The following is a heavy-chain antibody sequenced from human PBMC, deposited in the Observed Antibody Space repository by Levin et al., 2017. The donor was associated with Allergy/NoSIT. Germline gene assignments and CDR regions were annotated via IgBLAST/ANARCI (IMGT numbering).Heavy chain of an antibody. CDR3: TTDLPNQWELPTNDYFDY. Sequence: GGSLRLSCAASGFTFSNAWMSWVRQAPGKGLEWVGRIKSKTDGGTTDYAAPVKGRFTISRDDSKNTLYLQMNSLKTEDTAVYYCTTDLPNQWELPTNDYFDYWGQGTLVTVSS. D-gene: IGHD1-26*01. J-gene: IGHJ4*02. CDR1: GFTFSNAW. V-gene: IGHV3-15*01. CDR2: IKSKTDGGTT.